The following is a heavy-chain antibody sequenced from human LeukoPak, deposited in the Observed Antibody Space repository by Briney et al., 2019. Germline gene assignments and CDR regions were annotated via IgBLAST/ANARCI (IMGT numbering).Heavy chain of an antibody. CDR1: GYTFTNYD. CDR3: ARDKGDSSSWYHY. CDR2: MNPKSGNT. J-gene: IGHJ4*02. V-gene: IGHV1-8*01. Sequence: ASVKVSCKASGYTFTNYDINWVRQATGQGLEWMGWMNPKSGNTGYVQKFQGRVTMTRNISISTAYMELSSLRSEDTAVYYCARDKGDSSSWYHYWGQGTLVTVPS. D-gene: IGHD6-13*01.